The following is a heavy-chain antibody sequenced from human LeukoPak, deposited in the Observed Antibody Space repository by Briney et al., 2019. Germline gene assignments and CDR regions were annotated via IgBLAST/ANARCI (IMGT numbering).Heavy chain of an antibody. CDR1: GGTFSSYA. CDR2: IIPIFGTA. Sequence: ASVKVSCKASGGTFSSYAISWVRQAPGQGLEWMGGIIPIFGTANYAQKLQGRVTITADESTSTAYMELSSLRSEDTAVYYCARGAVGATTPVYYYYYGMDVWGQGTTVTVSS. CDR3: ARGAVGATTPVYYYYYGMDV. D-gene: IGHD1-26*01. V-gene: IGHV1-69*13. J-gene: IGHJ6*02.